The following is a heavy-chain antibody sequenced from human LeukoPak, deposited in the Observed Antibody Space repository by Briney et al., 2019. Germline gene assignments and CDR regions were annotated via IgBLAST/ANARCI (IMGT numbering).Heavy chain of an antibody. CDR2: IRSTANGYAT. V-gene: IGHV3-73*01. J-gene: IGHJ4*02. Sequence: GSLRLSCAASGFTFSGSALHWVRQASGKGLEWVGRIRSTANGYATAYAASVKGRFTISRDDYLQMDSLKTEDTAVYYCTGNYYGSGSYADFDYWGQGTLVTVSS. CDR3: TGNYYGSGSYADFDY. D-gene: IGHD3-10*01. CDR1: GFTFSGSA.